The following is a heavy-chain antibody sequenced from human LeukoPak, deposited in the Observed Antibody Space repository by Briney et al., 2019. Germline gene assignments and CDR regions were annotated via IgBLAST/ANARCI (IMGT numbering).Heavy chain of an antibody. D-gene: IGHD5-24*01. J-gene: IGHJ4*02. V-gene: IGHV1-2*02. CDR1: GYTFTGYN. CDR3: ATINRYHSDGYSSRGYNDY. CDR2: INPNSGGT. Sequence: GASVKVSCKASGYTFTGYNMHWVRQAPGQGLEWMGWINPNSGGTNYAQKFQGRVTMTRDTSITTAYMELSSLTSDDTAVYYCATINRYHSDGYSSRGYNDYWGQGTLVTVSS.